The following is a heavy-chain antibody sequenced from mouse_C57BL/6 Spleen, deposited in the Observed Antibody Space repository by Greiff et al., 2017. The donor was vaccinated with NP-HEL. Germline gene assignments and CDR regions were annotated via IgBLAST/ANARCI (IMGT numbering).Heavy chain of an antibody. CDR2: INPSSGYT. V-gene: IGHV1-7*01. D-gene: IGHD1-1*01. Sequence: VQLQQSGAELAKPGASVKLSCKASGYTFTSYWMHWVKQRPGQGLEWIGYINPSSGYTKYNQKFKDKATLTADKSSSTAYMQLSSLTYEYSAVYYCANYYGSSYEYLDYWGQGTTLTVSS. J-gene: IGHJ2*01. CDR3: ANYYGSSYEYLDY. CDR1: GYTFTSYW.